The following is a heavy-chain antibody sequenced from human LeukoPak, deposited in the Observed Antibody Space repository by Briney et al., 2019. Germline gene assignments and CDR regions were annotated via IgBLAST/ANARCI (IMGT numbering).Heavy chain of an antibody. Sequence: PGGSLRLSCAASGFTFSSYAMSWVRQAPGKGLEWVSAISGSGGSTYYADSVKGRFTISSDNSKNTLYLQMNSLRAEDTAVYYCAKSRARIAVAGTVYFQHWGQGTLVTVSS. J-gene: IGHJ1*01. D-gene: IGHD6-19*01. V-gene: IGHV3-23*01. CDR1: GFTFSSYA. CDR3: AKSRARIAVAGTVYFQH. CDR2: ISGSGGST.